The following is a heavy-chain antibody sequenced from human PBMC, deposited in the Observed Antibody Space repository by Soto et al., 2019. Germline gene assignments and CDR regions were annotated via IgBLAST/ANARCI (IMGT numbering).Heavy chain of an antibody. J-gene: IGHJ6*02. Sequence: PSETLSLTCAVYGGSFSGYYWSWIRQPPGKGLEWIGEINHSGSTNYNPSLKSRVTISVDTSKNQFSLKLSSVTAADTAVYYCARLPTIFGVVIISHYYYYGMDVWGQGTTVTVS. CDR3: ARLPTIFGVVIISHYYYYGMDV. D-gene: IGHD3-3*01. V-gene: IGHV4-34*01. CDR2: INHSGST. CDR1: GGSFSGYY.